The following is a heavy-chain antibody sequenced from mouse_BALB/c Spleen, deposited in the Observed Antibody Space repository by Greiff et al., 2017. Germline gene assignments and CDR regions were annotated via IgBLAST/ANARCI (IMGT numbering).Heavy chain of an antibody. Sequence: EVHLVESGGGLVQPGGSRKLSCAASGFTFSDYGMAWVRQAPGKGPEWVAFISNLAYSIYYADTVTGRFTISRENAKNTLYLEMSSLRSEDTAMYYCAREGDYYYFDYWGQGTLVTVSA. CDR1: GFTFSDYG. CDR2: ISNLAYSI. J-gene: IGHJ3*01. D-gene: IGHD1-1*01. V-gene: IGHV5-15*02. CDR3: AREGDYYYFDY.